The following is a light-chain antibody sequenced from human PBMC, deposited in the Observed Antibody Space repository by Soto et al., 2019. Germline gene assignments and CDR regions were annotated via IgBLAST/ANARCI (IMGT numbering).Light chain of an antibody. Sequence: SALTQPPSASGSPGQSVTISCTGTSSDVGGYNYVSWYQQYPGKVPKLMVYEVNNRPSGVPDRFSGSKSGNTASLTVSGLQAEDEADYYCTSYAGGNNVFGTGTKVTVL. CDR3: TSYAGGNNV. V-gene: IGLV2-8*01. CDR1: SSDVGGYNY. CDR2: EVN. J-gene: IGLJ1*01.